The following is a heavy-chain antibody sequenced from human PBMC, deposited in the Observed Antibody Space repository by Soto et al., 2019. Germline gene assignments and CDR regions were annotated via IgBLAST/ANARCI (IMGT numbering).Heavy chain of an antibody. J-gene: IGHJ3*01. D-gene: IGHD1-26*01. CDR2: FDPEDGAT. Sequence: GASVKVSCKVSGYRLTELSINWVRQAPGEGLHWMGGFDPEDGATINAQRFHGRVSLTEDTSTQTAYMQLSSLRSADTAVYYCATGMTRSRLSGSYGVSSFNFWGQGPMV. V-gene: IGHV1-24*01. CDR3: ATGMTRSRLSGSYGVSSFNF. CDR1: GYRLTELS.